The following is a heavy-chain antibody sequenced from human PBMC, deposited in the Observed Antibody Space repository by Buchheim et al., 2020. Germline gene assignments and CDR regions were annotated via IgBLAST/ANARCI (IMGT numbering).Heavy chain of an antibody. J-gene: IGHJ4*02. Sequence: EVQLVESGGGLVQPGGSLRLSCAASGFTFSYYWMHWVRQAPGKGLVWVSRINSDGSITNYADSVKGRFTISRDNAKSTLYMQMNSLRAEDTAVYYSVDNFGGSLGWPYDNWGQGTL. CDR1: GFTFSYYW. V-gene: IGHV3-74*01. CDR3: VDNFGGSLGWPYDN. CDR2: INSDGSIT. D-gene: IGHD3-10*01.